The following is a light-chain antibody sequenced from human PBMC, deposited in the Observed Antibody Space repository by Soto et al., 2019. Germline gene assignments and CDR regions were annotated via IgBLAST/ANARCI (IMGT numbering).Light chain of an antibody. J-gene: IGLJ1*01. Sequence: QSALTQPASVSGSPGQSITISCTGTSSDVGSYNLVSWYQQHPGKAPKLMIYEVSKRPSGVSNRFSGSKSGNTPSLTISGLQAEDEADYYCCSYAGSSTLFFGTGTKLTVL. CDR3: CSYAGSSTLF. CDR2: EVS. V-gene: IGLV2-23*02. CDR1: SSDVGSYNL.